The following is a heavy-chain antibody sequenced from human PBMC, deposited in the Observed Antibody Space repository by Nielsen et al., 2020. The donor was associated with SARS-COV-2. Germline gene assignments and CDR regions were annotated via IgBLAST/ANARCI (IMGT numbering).Heavy chain of an antibody. CDR2: INHTGST. D-gene: IGHD4-23*01. J-gene: IGHJ6*02. V-gene: IGHV4-34*01. CDR3: ARAYASVVTLLPYYKYDMDV. Sequence: WIRQPPVKGLEWIGEINHTGSTNCNPSLKSRVTMSVHTSKNQFSLKLSSVTAADTAVYYCARAYASVVTLLPYYKYDMDVWGQGTTVTVSS.